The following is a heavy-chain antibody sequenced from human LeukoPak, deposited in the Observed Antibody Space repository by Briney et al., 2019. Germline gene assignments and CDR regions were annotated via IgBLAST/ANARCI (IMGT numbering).Heavy chain of an antibody. CDR1: GASCSDSV. V-gene: IGHV1-69*05. CDR2: IVTIFGIT. Sequence: SAATLSSTNRSGASCSDSVYSSVVALGQRKKWMGRIVTIFGITNYAQKFQGRVTITTDESTTTAYMEVTSLRSEDTAVYYCARDQDYGAYGLDYWGQGTLVTVSS. CDR3: ARDQDYGAYGLDY. J-gene: IGHJ4*02. D-gene: IGHD4/OR15-4a*01.